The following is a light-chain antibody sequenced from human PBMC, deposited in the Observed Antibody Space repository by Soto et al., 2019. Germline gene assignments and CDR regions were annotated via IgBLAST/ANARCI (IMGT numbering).Light chain of an antibody. CDR1: QSVSSSY. CDR3: QQYGSSPPLS. Sequence: EIVLTQSPGTLSLSPGDRATLSCRASQSVSSSYLAWYQQKPGQAPRLLIYGASSRATGIPDRFSGSGSGTDFTLTISRLEPEDFAVYYCQQYGSSPPLSFGVGTKVEIK. V-gene: IGKV3-20*01. J-gene: IGKJ4*01. CDR2: GAS.